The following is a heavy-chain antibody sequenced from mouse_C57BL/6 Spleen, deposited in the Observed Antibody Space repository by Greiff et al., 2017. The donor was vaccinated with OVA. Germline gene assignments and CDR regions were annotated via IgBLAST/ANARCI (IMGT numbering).Heavy chain of an antibody. CDR1: GYTFTDYE. V-gene: IGHV1-15*01. CDR3: TNGNSGFAY. CDR2: IDPETGGT. J-gene: IGHJ3*01. D-gene: IGHD2-1*01. Sequence: VHLVESGAELVRPGASVTLSCKASGYTFTDYEMHWVKQTPVHGLEWIGAIDPETGGTDYNQKFKGKAILTADKSSSTAYMELRSLTSEDSAVYYCTNGNSGFAYWGQGTLVTVSA.